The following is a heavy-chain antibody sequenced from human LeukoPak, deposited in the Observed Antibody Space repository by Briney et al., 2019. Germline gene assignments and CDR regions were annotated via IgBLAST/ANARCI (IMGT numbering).Heavy chain of an antibody. J-gene: IGHJ4*02. D-gene: IGHD6-6*01. CDR3: ARAYSSFWPLDY. CDR1: GFTISSYG. CDR2: INWNGGST. Sequence: GGSLRLSCAASGFTISSYGMHWVRQAPGKGLEWVSGINWNGGSTGYADSVKGRFTISRDNAKNSLYLQMNGLRAEDTALYHCARAYSSFWPLDYWGQGTLVTVSS. V-gene: IGHV3-20*01.